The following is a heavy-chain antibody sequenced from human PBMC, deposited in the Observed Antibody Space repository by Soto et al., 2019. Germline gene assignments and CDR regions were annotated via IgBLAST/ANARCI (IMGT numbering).Heavy chain of an antibody. CDR2: ISYSGSS. V-gene: IGHV4-31*03. Sequence: SETLSLTCTVSVGSNIGDGYCWSWIRQHPGKGLEWIAYISYSGSSYSNPSLKSRVTISADTSKNQFSLRLTSVAAADTAVYFCARATPAGSADFWGQGTLVTVSS. D-gene: IGHD2-2*01. CDR3: ARATPAGSADF. J-gene: IGHJ4*02. CDR1: VGSNIGDGYC.